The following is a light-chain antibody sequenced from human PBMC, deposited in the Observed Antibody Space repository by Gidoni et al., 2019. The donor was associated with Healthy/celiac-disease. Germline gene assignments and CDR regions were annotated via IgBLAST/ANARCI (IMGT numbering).Light chain of an antibody. CDR2: GAS. Sequence: EIVLTQSPGTLSLSPGARATLSCRASQSVSSSYLAWYQQKPGQAPRLLIYGASSRATGIPDRFSGSGSGTDFTLTISRLEPEDFAVYYCQQYGSPPAFGQGTKVEIK. V-gene: IGKV3-20*01. J-gene: IGKJ1*01. CDR1: QSVSSSY. CDR3: QQYGSPPA.